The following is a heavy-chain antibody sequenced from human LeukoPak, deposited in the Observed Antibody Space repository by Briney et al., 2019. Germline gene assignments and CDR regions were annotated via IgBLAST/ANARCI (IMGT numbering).Heavy chain of an antibody. CDR3: ARELSTGD. J-gene: IGHJ4*02. Sequence: GGSLRLSCAASGFTFSSYGMHWVRQAPGKGLVWVSRVSGDGSNTFYADSVKGRFTISRDNAKNTLYLQMNNLRAEDTAVYYCARELSTGDWGQGTLVTVSS. V-gene: IGHV3-74*01. D-gene: IGHD7-27*01. CDR1: GFTFSSYG. CDR2: VSGDGSNT.